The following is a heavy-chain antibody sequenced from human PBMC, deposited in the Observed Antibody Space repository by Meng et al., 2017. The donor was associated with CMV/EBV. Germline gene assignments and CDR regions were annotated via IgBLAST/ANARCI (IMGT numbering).Heavy chain of an antibody. CDR3: ARSMTLGAFDI. V-gene: IGHV3-11*04. Sequence: GESLKISCAASGFTFSDYYMSWIRQAPGKGLEWVSYISSSGSTIYYADSVKGRFTISRDNAKNSLYLQMNSLRAEDTAVYYCARSMTLGAFDIWGQGTMVTVSS. CDR1: GFTFSDYY. CDR2: ISSSGSTI. J-gene: IGHJ3*02. D-gene: IGHD2-21*02.